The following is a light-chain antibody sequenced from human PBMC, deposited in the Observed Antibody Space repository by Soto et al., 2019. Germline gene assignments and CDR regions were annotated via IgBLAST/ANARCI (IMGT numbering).Light chain of an antibody. V-gene: IGLV2-14*01. CDR1: SSDVGGYYY. CDR2: QVS. CDR3: SSYTSSSTLV. Sequence: QSALTQPASVSGSPGQSITISCTGTSSDVGGYYYVSWYQHHPGKAPKLMIYQVSNRHSGVSNRFSGSKSGNTASLTISGLQAEDEADYYCSSYTSSSTLVFGGGTQVTVL. J-gene: IGLJ2*01.